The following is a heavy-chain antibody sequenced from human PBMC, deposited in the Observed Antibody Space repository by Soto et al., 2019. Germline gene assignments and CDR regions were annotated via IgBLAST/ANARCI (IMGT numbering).Heavy chain of an antibody. CDR1: GFTFSSYS. Sequence: EVQLVESGGGLVKPGGSLRLSCAASGFTFSSYSMNWVRQAPGKGLEWVSSISSSSSYIYYADSVKGRFTISRDNAKNSLYMQMNSLRAEDRGVHSGARAYLRRDNRLDSWGQGTLVNVSS. V-gene: IGHV3-21*01. CDR2: ISSSSSYI. CDR3: ARAYLRRDNRLDS. D-gene: IGHD4-17*01. J-gene: IGHJ5*01.